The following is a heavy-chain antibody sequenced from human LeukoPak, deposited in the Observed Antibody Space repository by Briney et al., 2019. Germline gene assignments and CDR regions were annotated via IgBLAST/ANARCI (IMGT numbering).Heavy chain of an antibody. CDR1: GGSVSSGSYY. D-gene: IGHD5-18*01. CDR2: IYYSGST. V-gene: IGHV4-61*01. J-gene: IGHJ5*02. Sequence: PSETLSLTCTVSGGSVSSGSYYWSWIRQPPGKGLEWIGYIYYSGSTNYNPSLKSRVTISVDTSKNQFSLKLSSVTAADTAVYYCARGIQDTAMVLDWFDPWGQGTLVTVSS. CDR3: ARGIQDTAMVLDWFDP.